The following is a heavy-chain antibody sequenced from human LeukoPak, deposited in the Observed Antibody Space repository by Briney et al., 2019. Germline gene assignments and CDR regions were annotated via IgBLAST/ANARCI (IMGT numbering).Heavy chain of an antibody. J-gene: IGHJ6*02. CDR2: IYYSGST. Sequence: SETLSLTCTVSGGSISSYYWSWIRQPPGKGLEWIGYIYYSGSTNYNPSLKSRVTISVDTSKNQFSLKLSSVTAADTAVYYCARDHLVGSSSFYYYSMDVWGQGTTVTVSS. D-gene: IGHD6-13*01. CDR1: GGSISSYY. CDR3: ARDHLVGSSSFYYYSMDV. V-gene: IGHV4-59*01.